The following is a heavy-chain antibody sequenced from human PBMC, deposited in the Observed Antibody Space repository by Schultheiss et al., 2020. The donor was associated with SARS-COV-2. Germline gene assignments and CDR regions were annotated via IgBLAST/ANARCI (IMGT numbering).Heavy chain of an antibody. D-gene: IGHD2-15*01. V-gene: IGHV1-18*01. CDR1: GGTFSSYA. Sequence: ASVKVSCKASGGTFSSYAISWVRQAPGQGLEWMGWISAYNGNTNYAQKLQGRVTMTTDTSTSTAYMELRSLRSDDTAVYYCARAMGGGSPLDVWGQGTTVTVAS. CDR3: ARAMGGGSPLDV. J-gene: IGHJ6*02. CDR2: ISAYNGNT.